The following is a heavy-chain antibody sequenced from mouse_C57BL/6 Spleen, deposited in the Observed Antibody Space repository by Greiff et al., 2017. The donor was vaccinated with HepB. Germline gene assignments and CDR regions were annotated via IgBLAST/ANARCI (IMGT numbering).Heavy chain of an antibody. J-gene: IGHJ3*01. Sequence: EVMLVESGGGLVKPGGSLKLSCAASGFTFSSYAMSWVRQTPEKRLEWVATISDGGSYTYYPDNVKGRFTISRDNAKNNLYLQMSHLKSEDTAMYYCARDLGLRRGFAYWGQGTLVTVSA. CDR2: ISDGGSYT. D-gene: IGHD2-4*01. V-gene: IGHV5-4*01. CDR3: ARDLGLRRGFAY. CDR1: GFTFSSYA.